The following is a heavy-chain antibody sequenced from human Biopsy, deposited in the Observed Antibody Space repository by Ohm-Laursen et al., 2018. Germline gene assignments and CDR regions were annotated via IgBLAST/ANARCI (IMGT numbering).Heavy chain of an antibody. V-gene: IGHV3-48*03. CDR2: ITGSSSTI. CDR3: ARDRLEESEINYYYGTDV. J-gene: IGHJ6*02. D-gene: IGHD3-16*01. CDR1: GFTFNSHE. Sequence: SLRLSCAASGFTFNSHEMNWVRQAPGKGLEWISYITGSSSTIYYADSVKGRFTISRDNAKNSLYLQMNSLRAEDTAVYYCARDRLEESEINYYYGTDVWGQGTTVTVSS.